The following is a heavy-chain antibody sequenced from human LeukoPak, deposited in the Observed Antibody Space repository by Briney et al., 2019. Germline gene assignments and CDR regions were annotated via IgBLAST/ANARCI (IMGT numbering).Heavy chain of an antibody. Sequence: RASVKVSCKASGYTFTSYGISWVRQAPGQGLEWMGWISAYNGNTNYAQKLQGRVTMTTDTSTSTAYMELRSLRSDDTAVYYCARQGSSSPRYNWFDPWGQGTLVTVSS. CDR3: ARQGSSSPRYNWFDP. V-gene: IGHV1-18*01. J-gene: IGHJ5*02. CDR2: ISAYNGNT. CDR1: GYTFTSYG. D-gene: IGHD6-13*01.